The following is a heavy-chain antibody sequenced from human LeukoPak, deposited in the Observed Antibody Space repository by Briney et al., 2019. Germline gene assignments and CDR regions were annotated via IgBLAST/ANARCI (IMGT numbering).Heavy chain of an antibody. CDR3: ARVRGDYTEWFDS. Sequence: ASVTVSCKPSGYTFTDYYMHWVRQAPGQGLEWMGIINHAGGSTTYAQKFQGRVTMTRDTITRIVYMELSGLRPEDTALYYCARVRGDYTEWFDSWGQGTLVTVSS. D-gene: IGHD4-17*01. CDR2: INHAGGST. J-gene: IGHJ5*01. V-gene: IGHV1-46*01. CDR1: GYTFTDYY.